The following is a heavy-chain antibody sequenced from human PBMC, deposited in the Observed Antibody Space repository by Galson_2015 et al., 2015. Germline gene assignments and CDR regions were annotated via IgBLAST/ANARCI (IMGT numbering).Heavy chain of an antibody. J-gene: IGHJ4*02. Sequence: SLRLSCAASGFTFSNYGMHWVRQAPGKGLEWVAVIWKDGSKRYYVDSVKGRFTISRDNSKNTLYLQMNSLRAEDTAVYYCAREWFGELLPHFDYWGQGTLVTVSS. V-gene: IGHV3-33*01. CDR1: GFTFSNYG. CDR3: AREWFGELLPHFDY. D-gene: IGHD3-10*01. CDR2: IWKDGSKR.